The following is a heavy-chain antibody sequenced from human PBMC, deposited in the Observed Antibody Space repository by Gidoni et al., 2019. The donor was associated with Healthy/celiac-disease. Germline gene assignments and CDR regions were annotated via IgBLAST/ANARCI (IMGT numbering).Heavy chain of an antibody. CDR3: AREGSSGYYSGYFDY. CDR1: GGTFSIYA. CDR2: IIPIFGTA. D-gene: IGHD3-22*01. J-gene: IGHJ4*02. V-gene: IGHV1-69*01. Sequence: QVQLVQSGAEVKKPGSSVKVYCKASGGTFSIYAISWVRQAPGQGLEWMGGIIPIFGTANYAQKFQGRVTITADESTSTAYMELSSLRSEDTAVYYCAREGSSGYYSGYFDYWGQGTLVTVSS.